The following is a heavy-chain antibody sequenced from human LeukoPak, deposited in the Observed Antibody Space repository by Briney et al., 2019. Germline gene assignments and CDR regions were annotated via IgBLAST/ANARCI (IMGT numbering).Heavy chain of an antibody. CDR2: ISAYNGDT. CDR3: ARDKGKRENWRYFDY. D-gene: IGHD1-1*01. Sequence: ASVKVSCKASGYTFRSYGISWVRQAPGQGLEWMGWISAYNGDTNYAQSLQGRVTMTTETSTDTAYMELRSLRSDDTALYFCARDKGKRENWRYFDYWGQGTLVTVSS. V-gene: IGHV1-18*01. J-gene: IGHJ4*02. CDR1: GYTFRSYG.